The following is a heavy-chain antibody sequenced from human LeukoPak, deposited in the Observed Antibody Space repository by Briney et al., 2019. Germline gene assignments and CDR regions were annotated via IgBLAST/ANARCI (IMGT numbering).Heavy chain of an antibody. CDR1: GYSFTTYW. J-gene: IGHJ4*02. V-gene: IGHV5-51*01. D-gene: IGHD3-10*01. Sequence: PGESLKISCRGSGYSFTTYWIAWVRQMPGKGLEWMGIIHPADSDTRYSPSFQSQVTISADKSLSTAYLQWSSLKASDTAMYYCATMVRGVIIVPYFDYWGQGTLVTVSS. CDR3: ATMVRGVIIVPYFDY. CDR2: IHPADSDT.